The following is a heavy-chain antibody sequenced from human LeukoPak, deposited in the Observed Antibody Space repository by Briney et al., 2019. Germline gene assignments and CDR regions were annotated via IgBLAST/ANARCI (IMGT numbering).Heavy chain of an antibody. J-gene: IGHJ4*02. V-gene: IGHV3-30*18. CDR3: AKGRTSWYYFDY. Sequence: GRSLRLSCAASEFTFSTYAMHWVRQAPGKGLEWVALISYDGSNKYYADSVKGRFTISRDNSKNTLYLQMNSLRAEDTALYYCAKGRTSWYYFDYWGQGTLVTVSS. CDR1: EFTFSTYA. CDR2: ISYDGSNK.